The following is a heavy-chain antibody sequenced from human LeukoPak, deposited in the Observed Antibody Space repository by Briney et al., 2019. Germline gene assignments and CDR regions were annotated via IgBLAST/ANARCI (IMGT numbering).Heavy chain of an antibody. CDR2: ISNSGST. CDR3: ARSHGLY. V-gene: IGHV4-59*13. Sequence: SETLSLTCTVSGGPFSGYLWSWIRQPPGKGLEWIGYISNSGSTNYNPSLKSRVSISLDTSKNQFSLQLSSVTAADTAVYYCARSHGLYWGQGTLVTVTS. CDR1: GGPFSGYL. D-gene: IGHD4-17*01. J-gene: IGHJ4*02.